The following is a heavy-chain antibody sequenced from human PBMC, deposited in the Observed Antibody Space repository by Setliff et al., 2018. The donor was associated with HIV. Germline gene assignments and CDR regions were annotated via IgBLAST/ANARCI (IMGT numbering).Heavy chain of an antibody. V-gene: IGHV1-2*06. D-gene: IGHD2-8*01. CDR3: ATKVYCTNGVCLDAFDV. Sequence: ASVKVSCKTSGYTFTDYYIHWVRQAPGQGLEWMGRINPNSGGTNYAQKFQGRVTMTRDRSISTAHMELSRLRSDDTAVYYCATKVYCTNGVCLDAFDVWGQGTMVTVSS. CDR1: GYTFTDYY. J-gene: IGHJ3*01. CDR2: INPNSGGT.